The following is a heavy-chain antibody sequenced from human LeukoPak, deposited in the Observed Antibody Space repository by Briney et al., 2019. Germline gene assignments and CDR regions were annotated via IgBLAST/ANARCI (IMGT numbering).Heavy chain of an antibody. D-gene: IGHD1-26*01. CDR3: ARDLGGGSYSPDAFDI. J-gene: IGHJ3*02. Sequence: GGSLRLSCAASGFTFSSYGMHWVRQAPGKGLEWVAVISYDGSNKYYADSVKGRFTISRDNSENTLYLQMNSLRAEDTAVYYCARDLGGGSYSPDAFDIWGQGTMVTVSS. V-gene: IGHV3-30*03. CDR1: GFTFSSYG. CDR2: ISYDGSNK.